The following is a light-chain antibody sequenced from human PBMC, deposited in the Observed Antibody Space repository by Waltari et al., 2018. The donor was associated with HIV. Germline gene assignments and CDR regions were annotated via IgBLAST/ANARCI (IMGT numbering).Light chain of an antibody. Sequence: SYELTQPPSVSVFPGQTARITCSGDALPKQYAYWYQQKAGQAPVLVIYKDSERPSGIPERFSGSSSGTTVTLTISGVQAEDEADYYCESADSSLWVFGGGTKLTVL. CDR3: ESADSSLWV. CDR1: ALPKQY. CDR2: KDS. J-gene: IGLJ3*02. V-gene: IGLV3-25*03.